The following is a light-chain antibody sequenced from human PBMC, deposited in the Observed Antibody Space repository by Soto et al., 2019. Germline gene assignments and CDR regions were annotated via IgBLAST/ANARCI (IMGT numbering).Light chain of an antibody. J-gene: IGLJ2*01. CDR1: SSNIGNNA. CDR2: YDD. V-gene: IGLV1-36*01. Sequence: QSVLTQPPSVSEAPRQRVTISCSGSSSNIGNNAVNWYQQLPGKAPKLLIYYDDLLPSGVSDRFSGSKSGTSASLAIRGLQSEDEADYYCAAWDDSLNGPVFGGGTKVTVL. CDR3: AAWDDSLNGPV.